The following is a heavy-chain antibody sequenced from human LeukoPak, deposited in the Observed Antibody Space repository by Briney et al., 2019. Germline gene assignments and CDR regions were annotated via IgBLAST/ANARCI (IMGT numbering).Heavy chain of an antibody. D-gene: IGHD2-21*02. CDR1: GGSLSGFY. CDR3: ATSAYCGGDCWGNWFDP. J-gene: IGHJ5*02. V-gene: IGHV4-59*12. CDR2: IYPSVST. Sequence: SETLSLTCTVSGGSLSGFYWSWLRQPPEKGLEWIGYIYPSVSTSYNPSLKGRVTISVDTSKNHFSLKLSSVTAADTAVYYCATSAYCGGDCWGNWFDPWGQGTLVTVSS.